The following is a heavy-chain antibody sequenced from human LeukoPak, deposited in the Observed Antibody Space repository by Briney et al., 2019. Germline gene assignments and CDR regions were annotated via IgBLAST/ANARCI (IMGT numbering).Heavy chain of an antibody. CDR3: ARDIATAGHLAFDY. CDR1: GFTFSSYT. V-gene: IGHV3-21*01. CDR2: ISTSSSYI. Sequence: GGSLRLSCAASGFTFSSYTMNWVRQAPGKGLEWVSSISTSSSYIYYADSVKGRFTISSDNANNSLFLQMNSLRAEDTAVYCCARDIATAGHLAFDYWGQGTLVTVSS. J-gene: IGHJ4*02. D-gene: IGHD6-13*01.